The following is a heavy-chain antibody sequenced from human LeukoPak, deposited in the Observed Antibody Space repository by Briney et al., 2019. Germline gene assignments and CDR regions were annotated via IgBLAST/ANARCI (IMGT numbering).Heavy chain of an antibody. V-gene: IGHV3-53*01. CDR2: IYSGGGT. J-gene: IGHJ4*02. CDR3: ARNLGSAFDY. Sequence: PGGSLRLSCAASGFTVSSKYMSWVRQAPGKGLEWVSVIYSGGGTDYADSVKGRFTISRDNSKNTVYLQMNNLRAEDTAVYYCARNLGSAFDYWGQGTLVTVSS. CDR1: GFTVSSKY.